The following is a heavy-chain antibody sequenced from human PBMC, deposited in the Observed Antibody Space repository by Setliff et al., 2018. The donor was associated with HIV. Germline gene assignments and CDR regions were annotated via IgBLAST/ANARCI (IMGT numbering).Heavy chain of an antibody. V-gene: IGHV1-69*04. J-gene: IGHJ3*01. CDR3: AREGAYTYGHGNDAFDF. D-gene: IGHD5-18*01. CDR2: IIPIFGRT. CDR1: GYTFPTYD. Sequence: SVKVSCKASGYTFPTYDIHWVRQAPGQGLEWMGKIIPIFGRTSYARSLQGRVSITADKSTTTAYMELTGLKSEDSAIYFCAREGAYTYGHGNDAFDFWGQGTTVTVSS.